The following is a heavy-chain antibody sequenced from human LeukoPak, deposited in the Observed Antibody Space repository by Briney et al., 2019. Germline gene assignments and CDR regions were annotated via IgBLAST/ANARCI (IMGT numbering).Heavy chain of an antibody. J-gene: IGHJ2*01. CDR1: GSTVSRSY. CDR3: ARDHYDSRGWYWYFDA. CDR2: FYSGGGT. V-gene: IGHV3-53*01. Sequence: GGSLTLSCAASGSTVSRSYMSWVRQAPGKGLEWVSVFYSGGGTSYADSVKGRFTISRDTSKNSVYLQMNSLRAEDTAVYYCARDHYDSRGWYWYFDAWGRGALVTVSS. D-gene: IGHD3-22*01.